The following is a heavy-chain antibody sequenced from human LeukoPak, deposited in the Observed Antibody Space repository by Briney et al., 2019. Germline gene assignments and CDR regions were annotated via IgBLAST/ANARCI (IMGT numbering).Heavy chain of an antibody. D-gene: IGHD4-23*01. Sequence: GGSLRLSCAASGFTFDDYGMSWVRQGPGKGLEWVSFINWNGGSTGYVDSVKGRLTIPRDNAKNSLYLQMNSLRAEDTALYYCARDRLSAAVAFDYWGQGTLVTVPS. J-gene: IGHJ4*02. CDR2: INWNGGST. CDR3: ARDRLSAAVAFDY. CDR1: GFTFDDYG. V-gene: IGHV3-20*04.